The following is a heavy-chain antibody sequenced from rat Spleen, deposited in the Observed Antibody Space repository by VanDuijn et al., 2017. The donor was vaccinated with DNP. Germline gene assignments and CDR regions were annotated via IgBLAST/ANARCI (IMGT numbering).Heavy chain of an antibody. D-gene: IGHD1-2*01. CDR1: GFSLTNYG. CDR3: TGGGSNIYPFSY. V-gene: IGHV2S12*01. J-gene: IGHJ3*01. CDR2: ISSGGST. Sequence: QVQLKESGPGLVQPSQTLSLTCTVSGFSLTNYGVSWVRQPPGKGLEWIAAISSGGSTYYNSALKSRLRFSSDPSKSQVFLKMDSPQTEDTAIYFCTGGGSNIYPFSYWGQDILVTVSS.